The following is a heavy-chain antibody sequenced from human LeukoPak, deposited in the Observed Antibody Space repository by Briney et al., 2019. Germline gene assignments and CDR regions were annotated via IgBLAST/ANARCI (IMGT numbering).Heavy chain of an antibody. D-gene: IGHD3-3*01. Sequence: SVKVSCKASGGTFSSYAISWVRQAPGQGLEWMGGIIPIFGIANYAQKFQGRVTITADESTSTAYMELSSLRSEDTAVYYCARDEHYDFWGGYVQTNWFDPGGQGPLLTVSA. J-gene: IGHJ5*02. CDR3: ARDEHYDFWGGYVQTNWFDP. CDR2: IIPIFGIA. CDR1: GGTFSSYA. V-gene: IGHV1-69*13.